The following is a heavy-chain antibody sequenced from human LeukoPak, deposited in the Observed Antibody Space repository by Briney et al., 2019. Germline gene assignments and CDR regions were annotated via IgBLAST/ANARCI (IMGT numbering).Heavy chain of an antibody. D-gene: IGHD3-16*01. CDR3: ARDGVGGLSY. J-gene: IGHJ4*02. CDR2: IYYSGST. Sequence: SETLSLTCTVSDGSISSSSYYWGWIRQPPGKGLEWIGNIYYSGSTYYNPSLKSRVTISVDTSKNQFSLKLSSVTAADTAVYYCARDGVGGLSYWGQGTLVTVSS. CDR1: DGSISSSSYY. V-gene: IGHV4-39*07.